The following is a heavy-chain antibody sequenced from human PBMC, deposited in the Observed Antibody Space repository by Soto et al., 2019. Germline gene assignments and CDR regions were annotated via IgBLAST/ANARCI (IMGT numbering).Heavy chain of an antibody. V-gene: IGHV5-10-1*01. CDR1: GYSFTSYW. CDR3: ARYDFWSGYSPRPFDY. D-gene: IGHD3-3*01. Sequence: GESLKISCKGSGYSFTSYWISWVRQMPGKGLEWMGRIDPSDSYTNYSPSFQGHVTISADKSISTAYLQWSSLKASDTAMYYCARYDFWSGYSPRPFDYWGQGTLVTV. J-gene: IGHJ4*02. CDR2: IDPSDSYT.